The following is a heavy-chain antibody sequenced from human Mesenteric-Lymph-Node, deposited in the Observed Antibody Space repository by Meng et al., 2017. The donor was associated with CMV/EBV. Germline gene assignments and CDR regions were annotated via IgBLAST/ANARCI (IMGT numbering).Heavy chain of an antibody. CDR3: ARGEDSSGYYSFGIDY. J-gene: IGHJ4*02. Sequence: SVKVSCKASGGTFSSYAINWVRQAPGQGLEWMGGIIPIFGTANYAQKFQGRVTITTDESTSTAYMELSSLRSEDTAVYYCARGEDSSGYYSFGIDYWGQGTLVTVSS. CDR1: GGTFSSYA. D-gene: IGHD3-22*01. CDR2: IIPIFGTA. V-gene: IGHV1-69*05.